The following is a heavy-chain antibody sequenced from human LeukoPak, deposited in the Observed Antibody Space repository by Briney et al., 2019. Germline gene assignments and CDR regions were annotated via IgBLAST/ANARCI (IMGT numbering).Heavy chain of an antibody. J-gene: IGHJ4*02. D-gene: IGHD3-22*01. CDR1: GLTFSSYS. V-gene: IGHV3-48*01. CDR3: ARDPYYYDSSGYYFDY. CDR2: ISSSSSTI. Sequence: GGSLRLSCAASGLTFSSYSMNWVRQAPGKGLEWVSYISSSSSTIYYADSVKGRFTISRDNAKNSLYLQMNSLRAEDTAVYYCARDPYYYDSSGYYFDYWGQGTLVTVSS.